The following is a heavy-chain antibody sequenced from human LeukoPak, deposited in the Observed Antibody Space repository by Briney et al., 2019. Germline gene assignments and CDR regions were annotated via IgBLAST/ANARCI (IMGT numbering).Heavy chain of an antibody. CDR2: IWYDGSNK. Sequence: PGGSLRLSCEASGFTFSAYAVTWVRQAPGKGLEWVALIWYDGSNKYCADSVKGRFTISRDNSENTLYLQMNSLRAEDTAMYYCARDFAAMIDYWGQGTLVTVSS. CDR3: ARDFAAMIDY. J-gene: IGHJ4*02. CDR1: GFTFSAYA. D-gene: IGHD2-2*01. V-gene: IGHV3-33*07.